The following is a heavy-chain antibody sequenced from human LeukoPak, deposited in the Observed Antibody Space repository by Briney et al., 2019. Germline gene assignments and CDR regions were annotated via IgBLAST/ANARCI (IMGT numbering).Heavy chain of an antibody. CDR1: GYTFTGYY. Sequence: ASVKVSCKASGYTFTGYYMHWVRQAPGQGLEWMGRINPNSGGTNYAQKFQGRVTMTRDTSISTAYMELSRLRSDDTAVYYCAGSTRVPIVLMVYAGAGFDYWGQGTLVTVSS. CDR2: INPNSGGT. D-gene: IGHD2-8*01. CDR3: AGSTRVPIVLMVYAGAGFDY. V-gene: IGHV1-2*06. J-gene: IGHJ4*02.